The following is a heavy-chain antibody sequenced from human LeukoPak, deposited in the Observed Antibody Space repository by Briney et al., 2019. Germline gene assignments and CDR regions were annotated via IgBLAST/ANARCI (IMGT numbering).Heavy chain of an antibody. CDR2: ISGSGGGT. D-gene: IGHD3-3*01. V-gene: IGHV3-23*01. J-gene: IGHJ4*02. CDR1: GFTFSSYA. CDR3: AKIPTVYDFWSAHSSGGFDY. Sequence: GGSLRLSCAASGFTFSSYAMSWVRQAPGKGMEWVSAISGSGGGTYYADSVKGRFTISRDNSKNTLYLQMNSLRAEDTAVYYCAKIPTVYDFWSAHSSGGFDYWGQGTLVTVSS.